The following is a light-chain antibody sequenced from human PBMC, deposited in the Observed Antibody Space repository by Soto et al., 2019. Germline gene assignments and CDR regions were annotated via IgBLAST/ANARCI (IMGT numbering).Light chain of an antibody. CDR2: GDN. V-gene: IGLV1-40*01. Sequence: QSVLSQPPSVSGAPGQRITISCTGSSSNIGANYDVHWYRQVPGTAPKLLMSGDNNRPSGVADRFSGSKSGNSASLAITRLQAEDEADYYCQSYDSSLNRVFGTGTKLTVL. CDR1: SSNIGANYD. CDR3: QSYDSSLNRV. J-gene: IGLJ1*01.